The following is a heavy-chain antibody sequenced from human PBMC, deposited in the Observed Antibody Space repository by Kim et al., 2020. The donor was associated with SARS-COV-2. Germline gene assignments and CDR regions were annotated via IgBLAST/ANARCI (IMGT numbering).Heavy chain of an antibody. D-gene: IGHD1-26*01. J-gene: IGHJ3*02. CDR3: AKVVRDWELRDAFDI. V-gene: IGHV3-23*01. Sequence: TVKGRFTNARDNSKNTLYLQMNSLRAEDTAVYYCAKVVRDWELRDAFDIWGQGTMVTVSS.